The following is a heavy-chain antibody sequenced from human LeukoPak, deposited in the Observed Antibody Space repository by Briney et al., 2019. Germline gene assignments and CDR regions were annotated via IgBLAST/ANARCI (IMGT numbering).Heavy chain of an antibody. V-gene: IGHV3-33*01. CDR2: IWYDGSNK. CDR3: ARDLKDGYNYGCYYGMDV. Sequence: PGGSLRLSCAASRFIFSSYGIHWVRQAPGKGLEWVAVIWYDGSNKYYADSVKGRFTISRDNSKNTLYLQMNSLRADDTAVYYCARDLKDGYNYGCYYGMDVWGQGTTVIVSS. J-gene: IGHJ6*02. D-gene: IGHD5-24*01. CDR1: RFIFSSYG.